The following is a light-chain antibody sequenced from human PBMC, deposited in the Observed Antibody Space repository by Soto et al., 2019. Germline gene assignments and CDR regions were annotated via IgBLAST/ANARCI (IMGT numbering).Light chain of an antibody. CDR3: QQYGYSFRA. Sequence: EILLTQSPGTLSLSPGERATLSCRARQSISSSYLSWYQLKPGQAPRLLIYGASSRATGIPDRVSGSGSGTDFTLTISRLEPEDFAVYHCQQYGYSFRAFGQGTKVEL. CDR2: GAS. CDR1: QSISSSY. V-gene: IGKV3-20*01. J-gene: IGKJ1*01.